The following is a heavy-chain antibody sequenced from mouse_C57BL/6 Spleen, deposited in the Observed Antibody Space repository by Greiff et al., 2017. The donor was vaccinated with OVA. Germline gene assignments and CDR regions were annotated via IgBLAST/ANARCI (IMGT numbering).Heavy chain of an antibody. D-gene: IGHD3-1*01. V-gene: IGHV1-26*01. Sequence: VQLQQSGPELVKPGASVKISCKASGYTFTDYYMNWVKQSHGKSLEWIGDINPNNGGTSYNQKFKGKATLTVDKSSSTAYMELRSLTSEDSAVDYCARGGYSGGFAYWGQGTLVTVSA. CDR3: ARGGYSGGFAY. CDR1: GYTFTDYY. CDR2: INPNNGGT. J-gene: IGHJ3*01.